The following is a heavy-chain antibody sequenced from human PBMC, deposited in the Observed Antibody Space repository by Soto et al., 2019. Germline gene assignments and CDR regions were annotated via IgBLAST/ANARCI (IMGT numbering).Heavy chain of an antibody. V-gene: IGHV3-30-3*01. CDR1: GFTFSSYA. D-gene: IGHD4-4*01. J-gene: IGHJ6*02. Sequence: LRLSCAASGFTFSSYAMHWVRQAPGKGLEWVAVISYDGSNKYYADSVKGRFTISRDNSKNTLYLQMNSLRAEDTAVYYCARSRDGYSFYFYYGMDGWGQGTTVTVSS. CDR3: ARSRDGYSFYFYYGMDG. CDR2: ISYDGSNK.